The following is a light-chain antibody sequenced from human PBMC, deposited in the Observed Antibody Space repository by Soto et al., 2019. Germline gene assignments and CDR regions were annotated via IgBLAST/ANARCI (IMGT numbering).Light chain of an antibody. V-gene: IGKV1-33*01. CDR3: QQYHTLPRGPLT. J-gene: IGKJ4*01. CDR1: QDITTF. CDR2: DAS. Sequence: DIQMTQSPSSLSASVGDRVIVTCQASQDITTFLNWYQQKPGQAPKLLIFDASNLEEGVPSRFSGSGSGTHFTFTISSLQPEDFATYYCQQYHTLPRGPLTFGGGTKVDNK.